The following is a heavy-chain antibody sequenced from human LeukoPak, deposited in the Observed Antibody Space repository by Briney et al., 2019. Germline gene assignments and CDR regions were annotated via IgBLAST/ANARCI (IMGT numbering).Heavy chain of an antibody. CDR2: INHSGST. Sequence: SSETLSLTCAVYGGSFSGYYWSWIRQPPGKGLEWIGEINHSGSTNYNPSLRSRVTISVDTSKNQFSLKLSSVTAADTAVYYCARGGENYYGSGSYHRGDDYWGQGTLVTVSS. CDR1: GGSFSGYY. D-gene: IGHD3-10*01. J-gene: IGHJ4*02. CDR3: ARGGENYYGSGSYHRGDDY. V-gene: IGHV4-34*01.